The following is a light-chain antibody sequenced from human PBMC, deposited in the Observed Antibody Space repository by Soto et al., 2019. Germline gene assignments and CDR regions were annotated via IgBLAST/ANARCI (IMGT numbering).Light chain of an antibody. CDR2: EVT. CDR1: SANLGSYNL. V-gene: IGLV2-23*02. J-gene: IGLJ3*02. Sequence: QSVLTQPASVSGSPGQSITISCAGTSANLGSYNLVSWYQQHPGKAPKLIIYEVTKRPSGVSDRFSGSKSGNTASLTISGLQAEDEAHYYCCSYAGSRTWVFGGGTKLTVL. CDR3: CSYAGSRTWV.